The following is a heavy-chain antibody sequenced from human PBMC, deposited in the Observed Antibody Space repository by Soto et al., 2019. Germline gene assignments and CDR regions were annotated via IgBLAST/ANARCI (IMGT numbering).Heavy chain of an antibody. CDR3: ARGRATADGHYYYYYGMDV. CDR1: GGSFSGYY. D-gene: IGHD1-26*01. V-gene: IGHV4-34*01. Sequence: SETLSLTCAVYGGSFSGYYWSWIRQPPGKGLEWIGEINHSGSTNYNPSLKSRVTISVDTSKNQFSLKLSSVTAADTAVYYCARGRATADGHYYYYYGMDVWGQGTTVTVSS. CDR2: INHSGST. J-gene: IGHJ6*02.